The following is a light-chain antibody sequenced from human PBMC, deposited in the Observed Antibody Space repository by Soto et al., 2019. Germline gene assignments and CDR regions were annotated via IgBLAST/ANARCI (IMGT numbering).Light chain of an antibody. Sequence: EIVMTQSPATLSVSPGERATLSCRASQSVSSNLAWYQQTPGQAPRLLIYGASTRATGIPARFSGSGSGTEFTLTISSLQSEDFAVYYCQQYNKWPPWTFGQGTKVEIK. CDR2: GAS. CDR1: QSVSSN. CDR3: QQYNKWPPWT. V-gene: IGKV3-15*01. J-gene: IGKJ1*01.